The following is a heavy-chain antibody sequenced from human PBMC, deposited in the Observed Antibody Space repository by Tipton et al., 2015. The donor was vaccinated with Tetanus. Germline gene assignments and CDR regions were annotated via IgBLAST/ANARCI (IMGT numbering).Heavy chain of an antibody. D-gene: IGHD3-3*01. CDR2: IYDSGDT. J-gene: IGHJ4*02. Sequence: TLSLTCTVSGGSIRGGTFYWGWIRQPPGKGLEWIGSIYDSGDTYYIPSLKSRVTIPVDTAKNQFSLNLNSMAAADTGVYYCARHQSGYFTPFDYWGQGNLVTVSS. CDR3: ARHQSGYFTPFDY. CDR1: GGSIRGGTFY. V-gene: IGHV4-39*01.